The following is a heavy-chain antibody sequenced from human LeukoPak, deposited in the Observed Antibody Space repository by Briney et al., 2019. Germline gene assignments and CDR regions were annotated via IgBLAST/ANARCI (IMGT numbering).Heavy chain of an antibody. D-gene: IGHD3-10*01. CDR2: INHSGST. Sequence: PSETLSLTCAVYGGSFSGYYWSWIRQPPGKGLEWIGEINHSGSTNYNPSLKSRVTISVDTSKNQFSLKLSSVTAADTAVYYCAGGRALIHYYGSGSYKGPFDYWGQGTLVTVSS. CDR3: AGGRALIHYYGSGSYKGPFDY. CDR1: GGSFSGYY. J-gene: IGHJ4*02. V-gene: IGHV4-34*01.